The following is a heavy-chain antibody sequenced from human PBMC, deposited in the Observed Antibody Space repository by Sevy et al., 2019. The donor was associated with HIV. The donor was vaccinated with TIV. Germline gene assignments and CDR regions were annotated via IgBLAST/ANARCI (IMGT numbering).Heavy chain of an antibody. CDR3: ARDRYAGPNMSYLDY. D-gene: IGHD2-21*01. V-gene: IGHV3-30*04. Sequence: GGSLRLSCAASGFTISRYTMHWVRQAPGKGLEWVALISYDGSDQYYGDSVKGRFTISRDNSKNTLYLQMNSLTPGDTAVYYCARDRYAGPNMSYLDYWAQGTLVTVSS. J-gene: IGHJ4*02. CDR2: ISYDGSDQ. CDR1: GFTISRYT.